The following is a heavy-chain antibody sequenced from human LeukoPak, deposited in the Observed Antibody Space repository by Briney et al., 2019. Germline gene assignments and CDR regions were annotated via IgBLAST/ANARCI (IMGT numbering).Heavy chain of an antibody. D-gene: IGHD1-26*01. V-gene: IGHV3-23*01. J-gene: IGHJ4*02. CDR1: GFTFDDYG. CDR3: AKNLLRVDY. CDR2: ISGSGGST. Sequence: GGSLRLSCAASGFTFDDYGMSWVRQAPGKGLEWVSGISGSGGSTYYADSVKGRFTISRDNSKNTLYLQMNSLRAEDTAVYYCAKNLLRVDYWGQGTLVTVSS.